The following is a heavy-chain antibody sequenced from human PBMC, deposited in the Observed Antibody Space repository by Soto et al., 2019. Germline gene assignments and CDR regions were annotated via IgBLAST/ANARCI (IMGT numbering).Heavy chain of an antibody. D-gene: IGHD3-3*01. CDR1: GYSFTNYY. CDR3: ARDRLDSRSGYDAFDI. CDR2: VHPSDGNT. J-gene: IGHJ3*02. Sequence: VQMVQSGAEVRRPGASVKISCKASGYSFTNYYIHWVRPAPGQGLEWMGTVHPSDGNTVYAPNFQGRVTMTRDTSANTVYMDLTGLRSEDAAVYFCARDRLDSRSGYDAFDIWGQGTMVNVSS. V-gene: IGHV1-46*01.